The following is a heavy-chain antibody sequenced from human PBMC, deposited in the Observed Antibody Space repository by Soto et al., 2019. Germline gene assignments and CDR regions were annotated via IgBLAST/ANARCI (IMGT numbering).Heavy chain of an antibody. D-gene: IGHD6-19*01. CDR1: RFTCNNYA. Sequence: PGGSLSLACAASRFTCNNYAIHWVRHGPGKDLEWVSGITWQSGRLDYADSVKDRFTISRDNAKKSLYLKMHSLGDADTALYYRAKDIREYGRGSTYFDNWGQGTLVTVSS. CDR2: ITWQSGRL. V-gene: IGHV3-9*01. CDR3: AKDIREYGRGSTYFDN. J-gene: IGHJ4*02.